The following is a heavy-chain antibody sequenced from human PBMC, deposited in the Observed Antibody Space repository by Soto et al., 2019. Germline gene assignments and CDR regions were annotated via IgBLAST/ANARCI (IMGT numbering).Heavy chain of an antibody. Sequence: PSETLSLTCTVSGGSISSSSYYWGWIRQPPGKGLEWIGSIYYSGSTYYNPSLKSRVTISVDTSKNQFSLKLSSVTAADTAVYYCARHHVSDFWSGYPKGRYYYGMDVWGQGTTVTVSS. J-gene: IGHJ6*02. D-gene: IGHD3-3*01. V-gene: IGHV4-39*01. CDR3: ARHHVSDFWSGYPKGRYYYGMDV. CDR2: IYYSGST. CDR1: GGSISSSSYY.